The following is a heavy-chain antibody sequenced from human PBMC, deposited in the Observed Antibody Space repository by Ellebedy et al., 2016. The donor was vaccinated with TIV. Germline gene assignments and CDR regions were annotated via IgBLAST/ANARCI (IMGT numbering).Heavy chain of an antibody. D-gene: IGHD7-27*01. J-gene: IGHJ6*02. V-gene: IGHV4-59*01. Sequence: SETLSLXXTVSGGSIGSYYWYWIRQPPGKALEWIGYIYHTGTTTYNPSLTGRVTMSVDTSKSQFALVLNSVTAADTAVYYCARDRGDPPYYFRGLDVWGRGTTVTVSS. CDR2: IYHTGTT. CDR3: ARDRGDPPYYFRGLDV. CDR1: GGSIGSYY.